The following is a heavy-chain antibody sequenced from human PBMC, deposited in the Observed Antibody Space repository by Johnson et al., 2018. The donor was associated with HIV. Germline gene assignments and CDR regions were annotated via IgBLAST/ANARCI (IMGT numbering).Heavy chain of an antibody. D-gene: IGHD6-19*01. V-gene: IGHV3-15*01. CDR2: IKSKTDGGTP. CDR3: TTFGYSGGWYANAFDI. CDR1: GFTFNNAW. J-gene: IGHJ3*02. Sequence: VQLVEYGGGLVKPGGSLRLSCAVSGFTFNNAWVSWVRQAPGKGLEWVGRIKSKTDGGTPDYAAPAKGRFTFSRDDSKNTLYLQMNSLKTDETAVYYCTTFGYSGGWYANAFDIWGQGTMVTVSS.